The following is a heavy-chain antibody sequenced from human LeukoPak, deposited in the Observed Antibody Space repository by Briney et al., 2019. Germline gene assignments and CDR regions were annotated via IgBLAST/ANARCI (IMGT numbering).Heavy chain of an antibody. V-gene: IGHV3-23*01. CDR3: ARRYSSFDAFDI. CDR2: ISGSGGTT. D-gene: IGHD6-13*01. Sequence: GGSLRLSCAASGFTFSSYAMSWVRQAPGKGLEWVSAISGSGGTTYYADSVKGRFTISRDNSKNTLYLQMNSLRAEDTAVYYCARRYSSFDAFDIWGQGTMVTVSS. CDR1: GFTFSSYA. J-gene: IGHJ3*02.